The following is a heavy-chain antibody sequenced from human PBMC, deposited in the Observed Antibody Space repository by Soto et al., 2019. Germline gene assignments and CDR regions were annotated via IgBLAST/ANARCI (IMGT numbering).Heavy chain of an antibody. J-gene: IGHJ6*02. V-gene: IGHV3-48*02. CDR3: ARGRTSRGYYGMDV. CDR2: ITAGASNT. CDR1: GFTFSSYS. Sequence: GGSLRLSCAASGFTFSSYSMKWVRQAPGKGLEWVSYITAGASNTHYADSVKGRFAISRDDAKNSLFLQMNSLRDEDTAVYFCARGRTSRGYYGMDVWGPGTTVTVAS.